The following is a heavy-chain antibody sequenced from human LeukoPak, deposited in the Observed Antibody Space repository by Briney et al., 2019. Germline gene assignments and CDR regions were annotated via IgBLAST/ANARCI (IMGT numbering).Heavy chain of an antibody. CDR1: GFTFSSYS. Sequence: GGSLRLSCAASGFTFSSYSMNWVRQAPGKGLEWVSSISSSSSCIYYADSVKGRFTISRDNAKNSLYLQMNSLRAEDTAVYYCARKPTYQDFYFDYWGQGTLVTVSS. D-gene: IGHD2-2*01. J-gene: IGHJ4*02. CDR2: ISSSSSCI. CDR3: ARKPTYQDFYFDY. V-gene: IGHV3-21*01.